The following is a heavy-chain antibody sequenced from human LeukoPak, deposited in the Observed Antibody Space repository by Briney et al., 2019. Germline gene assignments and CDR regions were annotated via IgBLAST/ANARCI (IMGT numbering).Heavy chain of an antibody. J-gene: IGHJ4*02. D-gene: IGHD2-15*01. CDR1: GFTFSSYA. CDR2: ISGRGGST. Sequence: GGSLRLSCAASGFTFSSYAMSWVRQAPGKGLEWVSAISGRGGSTYYADSVKGRFTISRDNSKNMLYLQMNSLRAEDTAVYYCAKSRVAATAALAFDYWGQGTLVTVSS. CDR3: AKSRVAATAALAFDY. V-gene: IGHV3-23*01.